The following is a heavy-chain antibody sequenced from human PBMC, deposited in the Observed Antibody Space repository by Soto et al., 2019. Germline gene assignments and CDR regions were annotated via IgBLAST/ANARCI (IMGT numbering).Heavy chain of an antibody. V-gene: IGHV4-39*01. CDR1: GGSISSSSYS. CDR3: ARHLILDATSYDFWSGYLSDY. CDR2: IYYSGST. Sequence: SDTLSLTCTASGGSISSSSYSWGWIRQPPGKGLEWIGSIYYSGSTYYNPSLKSRVTISVDTSRNQFSLKLTSVTAADTAVYYCARHLILDATSYDFWSGYLSDYRGQGALVTVSS. D-gene: IGHD3-3*01. J-gene: IGHJ4*02.